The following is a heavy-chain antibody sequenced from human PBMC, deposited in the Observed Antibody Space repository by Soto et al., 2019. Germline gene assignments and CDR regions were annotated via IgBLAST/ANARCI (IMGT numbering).Heavy chain of an antibody. Sequence: TSETLSLTCTVSGSSISSYYWSWIRQPPGKGLEWIGYIYYSGSTYYNPSLKSRVTMSVDTSKNQFSLKLNSVTAADTAVYYCARDLWGYCGTDCYPLDVWGQGTMVTVSS. D-gene: IGHD2-21*02. CDR2: IYYSGST. CDR1: GSSISSYY. J-gene: IGHJ6*02. CDR3: ARDLWGYCGTDCYPLDV. V-gene: IGHV4-59*01.